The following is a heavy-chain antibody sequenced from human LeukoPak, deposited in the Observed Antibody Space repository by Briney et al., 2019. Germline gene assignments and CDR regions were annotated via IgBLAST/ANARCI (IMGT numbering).Heavy chain of an antibody. Sequence: GGSLRLSCSASGFTFGDYAMHWVRQAPGKGLEWVSGISWNSGSIGYADSVKGRFTISRDNAENSLYLQMNSLRTEDTALYYCAKRGTRDGFDIWGQGTMVTVFS. D-gene: IGHD1-1*01. CDR3: AKRGTRDGFDI. J-gene: IGHJ3*02. CDR1: GFTFGDYA. CDR2: ISWNSGSI. V-gene: IGHV3-9*01.